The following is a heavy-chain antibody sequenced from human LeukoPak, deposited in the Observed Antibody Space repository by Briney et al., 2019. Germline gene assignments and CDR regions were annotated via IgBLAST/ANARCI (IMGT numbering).Heavy chain of an antibody. J-gene: IGHJ4*02. Sequence: ASVKVSCKASGYTFTGYYMHWVRQAPGQGLEWMGWINPNSGGTNYAQKFQGRVTMTRDTSISTAYMGLSRLRSDDTAVYYCARDISTSYYYDSSGYHNWGQGTLVTVSS. V-gene: IGHV1-2*02. D-gene: IGHD3-22*01. CDR1: GYTFTGYY. CDR3: ARDISTSYYYDSSGYHN. CDR2: INPNSGGT.